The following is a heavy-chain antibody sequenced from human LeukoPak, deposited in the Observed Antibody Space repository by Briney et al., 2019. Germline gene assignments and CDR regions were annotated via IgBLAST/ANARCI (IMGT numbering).Heavy chain of an antibody. Sequence: SETLSLTCAVYGGSFSGYSWSWSRQPPEKGLEWIGEINHSGSTNYNPSLKSRVTISVDTSKNQFSLKLSSVTAADTAVYYCARVIFSYGFATYFDYWGQGTLVTVSS. CDR3: ARVIFSYGFATYFDY. CDR2: INHSGST. J-gene: IGHJ4*02. V-gene: IGHV4-34*01. D-gene: IGHD5-18*01. CDR1: GGSFSGYS.